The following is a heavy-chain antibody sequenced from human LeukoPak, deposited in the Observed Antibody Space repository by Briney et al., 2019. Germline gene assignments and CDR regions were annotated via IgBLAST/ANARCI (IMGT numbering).Heavy chain of an antibody. V-gene: IGHV3-23*01. CDR2: ISGSGGST. Sequence: GGSLRLSCAASGFTFSSYAMSWVRQAPGKGLEWVSAISGSGGSTYYADSVKGRFTISRDNSKNTLYLQMNSLRAEDTAMYYCARDADIVVVPAANDAFDIWGQGTMVTVSS. CDR3: ARDADIVVVPAANDAFDI. D-gene: IGHD2-2*01. CDR1: GFTFSSYA. J-gene: IGHJ3*02.